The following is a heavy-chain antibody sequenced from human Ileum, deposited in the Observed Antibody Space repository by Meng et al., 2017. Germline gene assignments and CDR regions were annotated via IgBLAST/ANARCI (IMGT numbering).Heavy chain of an antibody. CDR2: VRDSGAQT. CDR1: GFTFSSYP. J-gene: IGHJ4*02. D-gene: IGHD2-21*02. V-gene: IGHV3-23*01. Sequence: GESLKISCAACGFTFSSYPMSWVRQAPGKGLEWVSAVRDSGAQTWYADSVKGRFTISRDNSKNTMDLQMTSLRVEDTAIYYCAKEVWFGDRGRHDYWGQGTLVTVSS. CDR3: AKEVWFGDRGRHDY.